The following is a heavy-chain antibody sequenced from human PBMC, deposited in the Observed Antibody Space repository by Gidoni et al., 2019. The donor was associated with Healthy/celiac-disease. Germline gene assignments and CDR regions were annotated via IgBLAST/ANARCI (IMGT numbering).Heavy chain of an antibody. Sequence: QVQLVESGGGVVQPGGSLRLSCAASGFTFSSYGMHWVRQAPGKGLEWGAFIRYDGSNKYYADTVKCRFTISRDNSKNTLYLQMNSLRAEDTAVYYCAKFGSATYAFDIWGQGTMVTVSS. CDR1: GFTFSSYG. CDR2: IRYDGSNK. V-gene: IGHV3-30*02. CDR3: AKFGSATYAFDI. D-gene: IGHD3-10*01. J-gene: IGHJ3*02.